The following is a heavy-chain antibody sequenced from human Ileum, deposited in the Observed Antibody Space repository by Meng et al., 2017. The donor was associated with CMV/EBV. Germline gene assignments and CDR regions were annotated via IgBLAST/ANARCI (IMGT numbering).Heavy chain of an antibody. V-gene: IGHV1-18*01. CDR3: ARDGYYPSRVFDY. D-gene: IGHD2-2*03. Sequence: QGQLGQSGAQVKRPGASVKVSCKASGYTFTDYAITWVRQAPGQGLEWMGWISGYNSNTKHAQKFQGRVTMTTDTSTTTVYMELRNLRYDDTAVYYCARDGYYPSRVFDYWGLGTLVTVSS. J-gene: IGHJ4*01. CDR2: ISGYNSNT. CDR1: GYTFTDYA.